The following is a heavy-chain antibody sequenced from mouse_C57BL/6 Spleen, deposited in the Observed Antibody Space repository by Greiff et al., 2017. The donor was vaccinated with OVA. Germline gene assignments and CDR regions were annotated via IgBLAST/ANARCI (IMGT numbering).Heavy chain of an antibody. V-gene: IGHV2-2*01. CDR2: IWSGGST. D-gene: IGHD1-1*01. J-gene: IGHJ1*03. CDR1: GFSLTSYG. CDR3: ARKRYYGSSHWYFDV. Sequence: VKLMESGPGLVQPSQSLSITCTVSGFSLTSYGVHWVRQSPGKGLEWLGVIWSGGSTDYNAAFISRLSISKDNSKSQVFFKMNSLQADDTAIYYCARKRYYGSSHWYFDVWGTGTTVTVSS.